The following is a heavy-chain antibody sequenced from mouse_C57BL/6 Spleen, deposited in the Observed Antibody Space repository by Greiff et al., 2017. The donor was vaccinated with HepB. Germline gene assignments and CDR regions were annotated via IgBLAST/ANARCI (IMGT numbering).Heavy chain of an antibody. V-gene: IGHV1-42*01. CDR3: ASMITTRYYYAMDY. Sequence: EVQLQQSGPELVKPGASVKISCKASGYSFTGYYMNWVKQSPEKSLEWIGEINPSTGGTTYNQKFKAKATLTVDKSSSTAYMQLKSLTSEDSAVYYCASMITTRYYYAMDYWGQGTSVTVSS. J-gene: IGHJ4*01. D-gene: IGHD2-4*01. CDR2: INPSTGGT. CDR1: GYSFTGYY.